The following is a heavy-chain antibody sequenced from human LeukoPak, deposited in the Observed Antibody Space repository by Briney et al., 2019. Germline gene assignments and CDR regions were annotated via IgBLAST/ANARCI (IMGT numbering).Heavy chain of an antibody. CDR2: IYYSGSP. Sequence: PSETLSLTCTVSGGSISSYYWSWIRQPPGKGLEWIGYIYYSGSPNYNPSLKSRVTISVDTSKNQFSLKLSSVTAADTAVYYCARRSIVADYFDYWGQGTLVTVSS. J-gene: IGHJ4*02. V-gene: IGHV4-59*08. CDR3: ARRSIVADYFDY. D-gene: IGHD5-12*01. CDR1: GGSISSYY.